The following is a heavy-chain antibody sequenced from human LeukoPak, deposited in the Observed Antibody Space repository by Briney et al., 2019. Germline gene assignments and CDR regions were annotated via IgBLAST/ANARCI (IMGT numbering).Heavy chain of an antibody. J-gene: IGHJ4*02. D-gene: IGHD2-15*01. Sequence: PGRSLRLSCAASGFTFSSYAMHWVRQAPGKGLEWVAVISYDGSNKYYADSVKGRFTISRDNSKNTLYLQMNSLRAEDTAVYYCAKSLGYCSGGSCYEGDYYFDYWGQGTLVTVSS. V-gene: IGHV3-30-3*01. CDR1: GFTFSSYA. CDR2: ISYDGSNK. CDR3: AKSLGYCSGGSCYEGDYYFDY.